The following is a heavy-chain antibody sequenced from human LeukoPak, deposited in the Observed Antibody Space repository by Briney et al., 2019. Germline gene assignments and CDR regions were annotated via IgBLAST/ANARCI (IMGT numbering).Heavy chain of an antibody. CDR1: GFTFSDYY. Sequence: GGSLRLSCAASGFTFSDYYMSWIRQAPGKWLEWVSYISSSGSTIYYADSVKGRFTISRDNAKNSLYLQMNSLRAEDTAVYYCARDPSSSWYYYYYYMDVWGKGTTVTISS. D-gene: IGHD6-13*01. V-gene: IGHV3-11*04. J-gene: IGHJ6*03. CDR2: ISSSGSTI. CDR3: ARDPSSSWYYYYYYMDV.